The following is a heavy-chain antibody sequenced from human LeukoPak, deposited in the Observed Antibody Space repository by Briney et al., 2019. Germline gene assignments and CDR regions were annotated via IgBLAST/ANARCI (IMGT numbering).Heavy chain of an antibody. J-gene: IGHJ5*02. CDR1: GGSFSGYY. D-gene: IGHD4-17*01. Sequence: SSETLSLTCAVYGGSFSGYYWSWIRQPPGKGLEWIGEINHSGSTNCNPSLKSRVTISVDTSKNQFSLKLSSVTAADTAVYYCARGTTVNWFDPWGQGTLVTVSS. CDR3: ARGTTVNWFDP. CDR2: INHSGST. V-gene: IGHV4-34*01.